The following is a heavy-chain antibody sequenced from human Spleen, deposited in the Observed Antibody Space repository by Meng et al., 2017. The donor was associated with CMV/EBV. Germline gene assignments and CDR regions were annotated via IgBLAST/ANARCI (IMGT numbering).Heavy chain of an antibody. CDR2: TSYDGSNK. CDR3: AREKVLLDS. Sequence: GGSLRLSCAASGFTFSSYAMHWVRQAPGKGLDWVAVTSYDGSNKYYADSLKGRFTISRDNSKDTLYLQMNSLRAEDTAVYYCAREKVLLDSWGQGTLVTVSS. V-gene: IGHV3-30*04. CDR1: GFTFSSYA. J-gene: IGHJ4*02. D-gene: IGHD2/OR15-2a*01.